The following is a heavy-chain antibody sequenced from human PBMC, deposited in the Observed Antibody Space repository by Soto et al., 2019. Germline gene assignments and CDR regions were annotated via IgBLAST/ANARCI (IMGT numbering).Heavy chain of an antibody. Sequence: QLQLQESGPGLVKPSETLSLTCTVSGGSISSSSYYWGWIRQPPGKGLEWIGSIYYSGSTYYNPSLKSRVNISVDTSKNQFSLKLSSVTAADTAVYYCARPGDVDTAMVVFQYWGQGTLVTVSS. CDR1: GGSISSSSYY. CDR3: ARPGDVDTAMVVFQY. CDR2: IYYSGST. J-gene: IGHJ4*02. D-gene: IGHD5-18*01. V-gene: IGHV4-39*01.